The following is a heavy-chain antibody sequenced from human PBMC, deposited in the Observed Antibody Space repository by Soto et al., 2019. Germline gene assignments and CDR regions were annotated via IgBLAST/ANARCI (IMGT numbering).Heavy chain of an antibody. CDR1: GGTFSSYA. CDR3: ARDQEWHDSSGYYNAFDI. J-gene: IGHJ3*02. V-gene: IGHV1-69*01. CDR2: IIPIFGTA. D-gene: IGHD3-22*01. Sequence: QVQLVQSGDEVKKPGSSVKVSCKASGGTFSSYAISWVRQAPGQGLEWMGGIIPIFGTANYAQKFQGRVTITADESTSTAYMELSSLRSEDTDVYYCARDQEWHDSSGYYNAFDIWGQGTMVTASS.